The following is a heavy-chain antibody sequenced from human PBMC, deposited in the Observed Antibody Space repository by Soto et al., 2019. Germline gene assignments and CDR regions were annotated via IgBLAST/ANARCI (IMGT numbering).Heavy chain of an antibody. Sequence: QVQLVESGGGVVQPGRSLRLSCAASGFTFSSYGMHWVRQAPGKGLEWVAVIWYDGSNKYYADSVKGRFTISRVNSKNTLYLQMNSLRAEDTAVYYCARDGALRTRYYYYYYMDVWGKGTTVTVSS. J-gene: IGHJ6*03. V-gene: IGHV3-33*01. CDR3: ARDGALRTRYYYYYYMDV. D-gene: IGHD1-26*01. CDR1: GFTFSSYG. CDR2: IWYDGSNK.